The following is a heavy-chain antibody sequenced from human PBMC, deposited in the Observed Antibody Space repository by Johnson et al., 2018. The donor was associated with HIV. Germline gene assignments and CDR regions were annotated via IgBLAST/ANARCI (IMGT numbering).Heavy chain of an antibody. D-gene: IGHD5-12*01. V-gene: IGHV3-66*01. CDR3: AREGGGYDGKGAFDI. Sequence: VQLVESGGGLVQPGGSLRLSCAASGFTVSSNYMSWVRQAPGRGLEWVSFIYSGGRTYYADSVKGRFTISRDTSKNTLYLQMNSLRAEDTAVYYCAREGGGYDGKGAFDIWGQGTMVTVSS. J-gene: IGHJ3*02. CDR1: GFTVSSNY. CDR2: IYSGGRT.